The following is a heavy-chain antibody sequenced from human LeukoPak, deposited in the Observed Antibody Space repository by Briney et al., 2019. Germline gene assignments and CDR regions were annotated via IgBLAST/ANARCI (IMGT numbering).Heavy chain of an antibody. CDR2: IYNSGST. Sequence: SETLSLTCTVSSDSISGYYWSWIRQPPGKGLEWIGYIYNSGSTKYNPSLKSRVTTSLDTSKNQFSLKLSSVTAADTAVYYCARSAIPYTYYDFWSRPYYYYGMDVWGQGTTVTVSS. D-gene: IGHD3-3*01. V-gene: IGHV4-59*01. J-gene: IGHJ6*02. CDR3: ARSAIPYTYYDFWSRPYYYYGMDV. CDR1: SDSISGYY.